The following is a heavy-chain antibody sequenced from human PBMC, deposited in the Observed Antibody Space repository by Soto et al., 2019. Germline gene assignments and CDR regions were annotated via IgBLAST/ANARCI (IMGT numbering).Heavy chain of an antibody. D-gene: IGHD6-19*01. J-gene: IGHJ5*01. CDR1: GYTFTTIR. CDR2: ISPHNGDT. CDR3: ARDRSGWYDF. Sequence: QVQVVQSTAEVGKPGASVKVSCKASGYTFTTIRLSWVRQAPGQGLEWMGWISPHNGDTQYAQKFQGRVTMTADTSTTTAYMEVRSLRPDDTAVFYCARDRSGWYDFWGQGTLVTVSS. V-gene: IGHV1-18*01.